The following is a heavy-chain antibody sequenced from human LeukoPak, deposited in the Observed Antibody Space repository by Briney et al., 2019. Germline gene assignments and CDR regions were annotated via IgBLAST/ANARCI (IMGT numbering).Heavy chain of an antibody. CDR2: MSPNSGDT. J-gene: IGHJ5*01. CDR1: GYTFTSYE. V-gene: IGHV1-8*01. Sequence: GAPVKVSCKASGYTFTSYEIHWVRQASGRGLEWMGWMSPNSGDTGYAQKFQGRVTMTRNTSIGTAFLDLSSLTSDDTAVYYCARRLRGVVSRKNWFDSWGQGTLVTVS. D-gene: IGHD3-10*01. CDR3: ARRLRGVVSRKNWFDS.